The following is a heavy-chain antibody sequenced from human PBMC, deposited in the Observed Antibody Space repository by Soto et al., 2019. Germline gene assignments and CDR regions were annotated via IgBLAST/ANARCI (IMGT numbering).Heavy chain of an antibody. V-gene: IGHV4-31*03. CDR1: GGSISSGGYY. J-gene: IGHJ1*01. Sequence: QVQLQESGPGLVKASQTLSLTCKFSGGSISSGGYYWTWSRQHPGKGLEWIGKIHHSCSTFYNPSLKSRVSISVDTSKNQFALKLSSVTAAATDVYFCVRGVLSWGQGTLVTVSS. CDR3: VRGVLS. D-gene: IGHD3-10*01. CDR2: IHHSCST.